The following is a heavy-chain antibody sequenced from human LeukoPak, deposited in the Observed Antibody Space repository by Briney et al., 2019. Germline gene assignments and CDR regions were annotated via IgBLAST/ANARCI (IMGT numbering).Heavy chain of an antibody. CDR1: GYTFTSYY. CDR2: INPNSGGT. D-gene: IGHD3-16*01. Sequence: ASVKVSCKASGYTFTSYYMHWVRQAPGQGLEWMGWINPNSGGTNYAQKFQGRVTMTRDTSISTAYMELSRLRSDDTAVYYCARDYVWGSYGFYYFDYWGQGTLVTVSS. J-gene: IGHJ4*02. CDR3: ARDYVWGSYGFYYFDY. V-gene: IGHV1-2*02.